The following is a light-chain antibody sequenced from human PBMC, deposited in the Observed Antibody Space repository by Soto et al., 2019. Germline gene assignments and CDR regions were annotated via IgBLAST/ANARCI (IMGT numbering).Light chain of an antibody. CDR1: SSDVGGYNY. V-gene: IGLV2-11*01. CDR3: CSYAGSYTWV. Sequence: QSALTQPRSVSGSPGQSVTLSCTGTSSDVGGYNYVSWYQQHPGKAPKLMIDDVNKRPSGVPDRFSGSRSGNTASLTISGLQAEDDADYYCCSYAGSYTWVFGGGTKLTVL. CDR2: DVN. J-gene: IGLJ3*02.